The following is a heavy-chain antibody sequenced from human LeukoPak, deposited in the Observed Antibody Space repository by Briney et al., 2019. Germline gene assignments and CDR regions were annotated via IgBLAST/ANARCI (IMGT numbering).Heavy chain of an antibody. Sequence: GGSLRLSCAASGFTFSNYAMSWVRQAPGKGLEWVSGISGSGAYSYYADSVKGRFTISRDNSKNTLYLQMNSLRAEDTAVYYCAKGILRYDYYYYMDVWGKGTTVTVSS. D-gene: IGHD3-9*01. CDR3: AKGILRYDYYYYMDV. V-gene: IGHV3-23*01. CDR1: GFTFSNYA. J-gene: IGHJ6*03. CDR2: ISGSGAYS.